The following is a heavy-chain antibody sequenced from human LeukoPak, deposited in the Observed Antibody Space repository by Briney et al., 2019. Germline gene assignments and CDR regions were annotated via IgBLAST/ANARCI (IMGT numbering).Heavy chain of an antibody. CDR2: MNPNSGNT. CDR1: GYTLTSSD. Sequence: ASVKVSCKASGYTLTSSDINWVRQATGQGLEWMGWMNPNSGNTGYAQKFQGRVTMTKNTSISTAYMELSSLRSEDTAIYYCARRRGSGSYHYNWFDPWGQGTLVTVSS. J-gene: IGHJ5*02. V-gene: IGHV1-8*01. CDR3: ARRRGSGSYHYNWFDP. D-gene: IGHD3-10*01.